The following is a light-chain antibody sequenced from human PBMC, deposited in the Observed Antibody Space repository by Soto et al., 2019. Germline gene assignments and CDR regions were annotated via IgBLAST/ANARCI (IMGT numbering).Light chain of an antibody. CDR3: QQYQGYSGT. CDR2: DSS. CDR1: QSVRNW. Sequence: DIQMTQSPSTLFASVGDRVTITCRASQSVRNWLAWYQQKPGRAPQLLIYDSSTLEPGVPSRFSGSGSGTEFTLTISSLQSDDFATYYCQQYQGYSGTFGQGTKVDIK. V-gene: IGKV1-5*01. J-gene: IGKJ1*01.